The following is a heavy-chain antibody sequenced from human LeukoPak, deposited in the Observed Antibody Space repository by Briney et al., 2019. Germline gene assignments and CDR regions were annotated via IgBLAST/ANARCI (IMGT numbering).Heavy chain of an antibody. V-gene: IGHV3-23*01. J-gene: IGHJ6*03. CDR3: AKDGAHDYGDYENYYYYMDV. CDR2: ISGSGGST. CDR1: GFTFSSYA. D-gene: IGHD4-17*01. Sequence: GGSLRLSCAASGFTFSSYAMSWVRQAPGKGLERVSAISGSGGSTYYADSVKGRSTISRDNSKNTLYLQMNSLRAEDTAVYYCAKDGAHDYGDYENYYYYMDVWGKGTTVTVSS.